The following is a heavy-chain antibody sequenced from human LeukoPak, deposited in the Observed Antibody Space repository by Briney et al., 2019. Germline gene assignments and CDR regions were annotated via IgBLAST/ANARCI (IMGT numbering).Heavy chain of an antibody. J-gene: IGHJ4*02. CDR2: MNPNSGNT. CDR3: ARDSKPTDGSGSFGY. V-gene: IGHV1-8*01. CDR1: GYTFTSYD. D-gene: IGHD3-10*01. Sequence: ASVKVSCKASGYTFTSYDIYWVRKATGRGLEWMGWMNPNSGNTGYAQKFQGRVTMTRNTSISTAYMELSSLRSEDTAVYYCARDSKPTDGSGSFGYWGQGTLVTVSS.